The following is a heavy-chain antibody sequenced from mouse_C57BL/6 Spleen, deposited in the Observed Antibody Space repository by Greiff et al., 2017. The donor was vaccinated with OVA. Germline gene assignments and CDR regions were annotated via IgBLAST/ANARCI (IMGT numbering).Heavy chain of an antibody. D-gene: IGHD2-14*01. CDR1: GFTFSSYA. Sequence: EVKLVDSGAGLVKPGGSLKLSCAASGFTFSSYAMSWVRQTPEKRLEWVAYISSGGDYIYYADTVKGRFTISRDNARNTLYLQMSSLKSEDTAMYYCTRYDYAMDYWGQGTSVTVSS. V-gene: IGHV5-9-1*02. CDR3: TRYDYAMDY. CDR2: ISSGGDYI. J-gene: IGHJ4*01.